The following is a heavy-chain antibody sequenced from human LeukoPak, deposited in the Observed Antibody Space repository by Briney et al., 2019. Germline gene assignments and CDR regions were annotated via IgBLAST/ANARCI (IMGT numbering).Heavy chain of an antibody. CDR3: AKDRRITMAGTVDYFDY. V-gene: IGHV3-23*01. D-gene: IGHD6-19*01. CDR2: ISGSGGNT. Sequence: GGSLRLSCAASGFTFNNYGMSWVRQAPGKGLEWVSCISGSGGNTYYADSVKGRFTISRDNSKNTLYLQMNSLRAADTAVYYCAKDRRITMAGTVDYFDYWGQGTLVTVSS. CDR1: GFTFNNYG. J-gene: IGHJ4*02.